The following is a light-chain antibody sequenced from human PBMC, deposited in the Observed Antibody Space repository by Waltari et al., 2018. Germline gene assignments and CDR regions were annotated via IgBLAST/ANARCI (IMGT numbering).Light chain of an antibody. CDR1: QSLVHSDGKTY. CDR2: QIS. J-gene: IGKJ1*01. CDR3: LQTEQFPWT. V-gene: IGKV2-24*01. Sequence: DVVMTQTPLSLPVTLGQPASISCRSSQSLVHSDGKTYLSWLQERPGQPPRILIYQISSRFSGVPDRFSGSGAVTDFTLKISRVEPEDVGVYYCLQTEQFPWTFGQGTKVEIQ.